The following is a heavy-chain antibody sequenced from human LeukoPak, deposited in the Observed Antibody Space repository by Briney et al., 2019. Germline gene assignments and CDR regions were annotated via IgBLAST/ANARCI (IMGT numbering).Heavy chain of an antibody. CDR1: GYTFTNYD. D-gene: IGHD6-19*01. Sequence: ASVKVSCKASGYTFTNYDINWVRQATGQGLEWMGWMNPNSGNTGYAQKFQGRVTITRNTSISTVYMELSSLRSEDTAVYYCALRVAGFDYWGQGTLVTVSS. J-gene: IGHJ4*02. CDR2: MNPNSGNT. V-gene: IGHV1-8*03. CDR3: ALRVAGFDY.